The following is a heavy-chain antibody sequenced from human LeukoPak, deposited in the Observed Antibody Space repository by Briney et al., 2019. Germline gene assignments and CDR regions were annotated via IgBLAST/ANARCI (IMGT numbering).Heavy chain of an antibody. D-gene: IGHD4-17*01. V-gene: IGHV4-31*03. CDR1: GGSISSGGYY. J-gene: IGHJ6*02. Sequence: SETLSLTCTVSGGSISSGGYYWSWVRQHPGKGLEWVGYIYYSGSTYYNPSLKSRVTISVDTSKNQFSLKLSSVTAADTAVYYCARDRYGDYGWYYYYGMDVWGQGTTVTVSS. CDR2: IYYSGST. CDR3: ARDRYGDYGWYYYYGMDV.